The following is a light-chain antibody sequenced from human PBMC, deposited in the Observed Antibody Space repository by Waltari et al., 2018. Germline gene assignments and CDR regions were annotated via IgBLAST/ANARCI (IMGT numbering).Light chain of an antibody. Sequence: DVVRTQSPLPLPVSLGQPASIPCRSSQSLVHTDGHTYRNGFQQRPGQSPRRLIYKVSNRDSGVPDRFSGSGSDTAFTLKISRVEAEDVGIYYCMQATNWPLTFGQGTKVEIQ. CDR1: QSLVHTDGHTY. J-gene: IGKJ1*01. CDR3: MQATNWPLT. CDR2: KVS. V-gene: IGKV2-30*02.